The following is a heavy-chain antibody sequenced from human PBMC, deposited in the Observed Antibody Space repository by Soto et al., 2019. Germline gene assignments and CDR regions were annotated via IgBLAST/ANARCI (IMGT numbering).Heavy chain of an antibody. V-gene: IGHV4-4*02. CDR2: IHHSGAT. CDR1: GGSMSSPNW. Sequence: QVRLQESGPGLVKPSGTLSLTCLVSGGSMSSPNWWTWVRQAPVKGLEGIAAIHHSGATNYSPALKSRAAISIGMSNNQFSLQPTSVTAAATAVYYCATGSPYYYRSGGMWDSWGRGALVTVSS. J-gene: IGHJ4*02. D-gene: IGHD3-10*01. CDR3: ATGSPYYYRSGGMWDS.